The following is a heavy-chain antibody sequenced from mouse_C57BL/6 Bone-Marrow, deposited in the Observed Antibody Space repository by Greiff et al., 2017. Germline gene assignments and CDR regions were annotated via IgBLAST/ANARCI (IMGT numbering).Heavy chain of an antibody. Sequence: QVQLQQSGPELVKPGASVKIFCKASGYAFSSSWMNWVKQRPGKGLEWIGRIYPGDGDTNYNGKFKGKATLTAAKSSSTAYMQRSSLTSEDSAVYFCARPYVIYAKDYRGQRTSVTVSS. V-gene: IGHV1-82*01. CDR3: ARPYVIYAKDY. CDR1: GYAFSSSW. D-gene: IGHD6-5*01. J-gene: IGHJ4*01. CDR2: IYPGDGDT.